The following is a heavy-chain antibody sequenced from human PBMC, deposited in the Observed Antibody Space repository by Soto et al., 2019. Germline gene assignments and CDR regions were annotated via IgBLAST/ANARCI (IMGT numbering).Heavy chain of an antibody. Sequence: LSETLSLTCTVSGDSINSYSWTWIRQPPGKGLEWIGYIYDSGSTNYNPSLKSRVTISVDTSKNQFSLKLTSVTAADTAMYYCAREAGVRSPFDPWGQGTLVTVSS. CDR2: IYDSGST. CDR1: GDSINSYS. J-gene: IGHJ5*02. D-gene: IGHD4-17*01. V-gene: IGHV4-59*01. CDR3: AREAGVRSPFDP.